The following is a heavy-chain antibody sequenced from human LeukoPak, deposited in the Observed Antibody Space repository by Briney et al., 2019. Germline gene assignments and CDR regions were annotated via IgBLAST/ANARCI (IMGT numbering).Heavy chain of an antibody. J-gene: IGHJ4*02. V-gene: IGHV1-69*13. Sequence: GASVKVSCKASGGTFSSHAINWVRQVPEQGLEWMGWIIPFFGTANSAQKFQGRVTITADESTSTSYMELSSLTSEDTAVYYCARERPIVVVPDASTVGYFDYWGQGTLVTVSS. CDR3: ARERPIVVVPDASTVGYFDY. D-gene: IGHD2-2*01. CDR2: IIPFFGTA. CDR1: GGTFSSHA.